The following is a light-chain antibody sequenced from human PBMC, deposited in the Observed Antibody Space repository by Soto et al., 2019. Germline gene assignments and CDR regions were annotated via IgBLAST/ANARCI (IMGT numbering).Light chain of an antibody. CDR3: GTWDSSLSGGV. Sequence: QSVLTQPPSVSAALGQKVTISCSGSSSNIGNNYVSWYQQLPGTAPKLLIYDNNKRPSGIPDRFSGSKSGTSATLGITGLQTGDEADYYCGTWDSSLSGGVFGGGTKLTVL. J-gene: IGLJ2*01. CDR1: SSNIGNNY. CDR2: DNN. V-gene: IGLV1-51*01.